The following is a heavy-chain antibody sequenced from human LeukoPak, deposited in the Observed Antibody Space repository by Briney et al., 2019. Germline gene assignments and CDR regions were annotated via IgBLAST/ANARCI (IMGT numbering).Heavy chain of an antibody. V-gene: IGHV3-23*01. CDR1: GFTFSSYA. Sequence: PGGSLRLSCAASGFTFSSYAMSWVRQAPGNGLEWVSGISGNGGTTYFADSVKGRFTISRDNSKNTVYLQMNSLRAEDTAVYYCARQVRVSDYWGQGTLVTVSS. CDR2: ISGNGGTT. D-gene: IGHD2-21*01. CDR3: ARQVRVSDY. J-gene: IGHJ4*02.